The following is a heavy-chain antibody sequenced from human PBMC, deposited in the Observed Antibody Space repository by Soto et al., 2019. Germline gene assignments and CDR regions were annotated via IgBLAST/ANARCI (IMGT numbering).Heavy chain of an antibody. CDR3: ARSGDGTGTICHLRAAFDS. CDR2: IWGDGSDK. J-gene: IGHJ4*02. D-gene: IGHD1-7*01. CDR1: GFNFSVYA. Sequence: SQRLSCAASGFNFSVYAIHWIRQAKVKVLEWVAAIWGDGSDKKYADSVKGRFTVSRDNSKNTLYLQMNSLRDEDTAVYFCARSGDGTGTICHLRAAFDSWGPGTLVT. V-gene: IGHV3-33*01.